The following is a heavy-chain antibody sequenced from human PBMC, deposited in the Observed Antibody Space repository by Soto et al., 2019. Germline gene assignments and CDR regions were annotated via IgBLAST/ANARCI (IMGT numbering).Heavy chain of an antibody. Sequence: SQTLSLTCAISGDSVSSNSAAWNWIRQSPSRGLEWLGRTYYRSKWYNDYAVSVKSRITINPDTSKNQFSLQLNSVTPEDTAVYYCARYHVLRFLESPQANYYYGMDVWGQGTTVSVS. CDR2: TYYRSKWYN. CDR1: GDSVSSNSAA. CDR3: ARYHVLRFLESPQANYYYGMDV. J-gene: IGHJ6*02. D-gene: IGHD3-3*01. V-gene: IGHV6-1*01.